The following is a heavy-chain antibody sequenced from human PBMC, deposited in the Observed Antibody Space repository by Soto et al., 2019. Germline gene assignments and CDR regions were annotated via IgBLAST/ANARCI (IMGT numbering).Heavy chain of an antibody. CDR2: VSYDGTKT. D-gene: IGHD1-26*01. CDR3: ARELRSYSGAYSDH. J-gene: IGHJ4*02. Sequence: VGSLRLSCVGSGFTFKNYGMHWVRQAPGKGLEWLAVVSYDGTKTMYTDSVKGRISISRDNARNTLFLQMDSLTAEDTALYYCARELRSYSGAYSDHWGQGTPVTVS. V-gene: IGHV3-33*05. CDR1: GFTFKNYG.